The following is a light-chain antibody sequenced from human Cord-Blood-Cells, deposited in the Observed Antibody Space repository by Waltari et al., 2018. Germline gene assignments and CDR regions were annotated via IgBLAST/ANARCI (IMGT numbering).Light chain of an antibody. CDR2: KDS. Sequence: SYELTQPSSVSVSPGQTARITCSGDVLAKKYARWFQKKPGQAPVLVIYKDSERPSGIPEPFSGSSSGTTITLTIRGAQVEDEADYYCYSAADNNRVFGGGTKLTVL. CDR3: YSAADNNRV. J-gene: IGLJ3*02. CDR1: VLAKKY. V-gene: IGLV3-27*01.